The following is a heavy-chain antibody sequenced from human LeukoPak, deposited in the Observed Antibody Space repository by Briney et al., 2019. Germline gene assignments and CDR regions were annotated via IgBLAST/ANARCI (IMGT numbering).Heavy chain of an antibody. CDR3: ARERTYGNYFDY. Sequence: SETLSLTCTVSGGSISSSNYYWGWIRQPPGKGLEWIGSIYYSGSTYFNPSLKSRVTISVDTSKNQFSLKVSSVTAADTAVYYCARERTYGNYFDYWGLGALVTVSS. CDR2: IYYSGST. D-gene: IGHD3-10*01. J-gene: IGHJ4*02. V-gene: IGHV4-39*07. CDR1: GGSISSSNYY.